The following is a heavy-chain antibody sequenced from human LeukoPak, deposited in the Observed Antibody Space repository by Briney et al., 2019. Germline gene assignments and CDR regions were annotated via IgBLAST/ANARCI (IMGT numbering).Heavy chain of an antibody. CDR2: KYYRGRS. J-gene: IGHJ3*02. D-gene: IGHD3-22*01. V-gene: IGHV4-59*01. CDR3: ARLLDCDNSGDPDTFDI. CDR1: GGSISSYY. Sequence: SETLSLTCTLSGGSISSYYTSCVRQPPRKGLEWIAYKYYRGRSSYNSSLQRRVTISLDTSKNHFSLQLRPLSAADTAVYYCARLLDCDNSGDPDTFDIWGEGTMVTVSS.